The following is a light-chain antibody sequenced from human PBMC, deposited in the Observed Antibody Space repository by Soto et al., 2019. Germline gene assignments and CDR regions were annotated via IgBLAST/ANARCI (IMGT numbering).Light chain of an antibody. V-gene: IGKV3-15*01. J-gene: IGKJ4*01. CDR3: QQYNNWPPLT. CDR2: GAY. Sequence: EIVMTQSPATLSVSPGERATVSCRASQFVGSNLAWYQQKPGQAPRLLIYGAYTRATGIPARFSGSGSGTEFTLTISSLQSEDFALYYCQQYNNWPPLTFGGGTKVEIK. CDR1: QFVGSN.